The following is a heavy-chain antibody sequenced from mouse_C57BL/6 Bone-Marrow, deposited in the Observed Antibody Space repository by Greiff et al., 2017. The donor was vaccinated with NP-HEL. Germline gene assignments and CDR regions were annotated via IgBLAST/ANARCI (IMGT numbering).Heavy chain of an antibody. J-gene: IGHJ1*03. CDR1: GFTFSSYT. D-gene: IGHD1-1*01. Sequence: DVKLVESGGGLVKPGGSLKLSCAASGFTFSSYTMSWVRQTPEKRLEWVATISGGGGNTYYPDSVKGRFTISRDNAKNTLYLQMSSLRSEDTALYYCARHTTVVSNWYFDVWGTGTKVTVSS. CDR2: ISGGGGNT. CDR3: ARHTTVVSNWYFDV. V-gene: IGHV5-9*01.